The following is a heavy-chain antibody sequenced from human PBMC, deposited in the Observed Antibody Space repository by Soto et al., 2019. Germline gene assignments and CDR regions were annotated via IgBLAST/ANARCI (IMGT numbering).Heavy chain of an antibody. CDR3: ARVGYCSGGRCYPSYYAMDV. CDR2: IFHSGSA. CDR1: GGSISSSDW. J-gene: IGHJ6*02. V-gene: IGHV4-4*02. D-gene: IGHD2-15*01. Sequence: KPSDTLSLTCAVSGGSISSSDWWSFVRQPPGKGLEWIGKIFHSGSANYNPSLKSRVIISVDKSKNQFSLRLTSVTAADTAVYYCARVGYCSGGRCYPSYYAMDVWGQGTTVTVSS.